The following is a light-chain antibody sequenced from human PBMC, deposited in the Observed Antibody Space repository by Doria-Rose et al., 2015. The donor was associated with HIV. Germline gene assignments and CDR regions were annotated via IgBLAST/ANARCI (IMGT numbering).Light chain of an antibody. CDR2: DAS. J-gene: IGKJ5*01. V-gene: IGKV3-20*01. Sequence: TQSPGTLSLSPGERATLSCRASQRVKSSYLAWYQQKPGQAPRLLIYDASTSATGIPGRFSGRGSGTDLTLTISRLEPEDVAVYYCQQYGTSRGTFGQGTRLEIK. CDR3: QQYGTSRGT. CDR1: QRVKSSY.